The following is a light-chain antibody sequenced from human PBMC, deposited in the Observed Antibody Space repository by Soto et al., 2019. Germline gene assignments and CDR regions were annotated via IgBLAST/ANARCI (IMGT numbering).Light chain of an antibody. CDR3: QQLNNWPPWT. V-gene: IGKV3-15*01. J-gene: IGKJ1*01. CDR2: GAS. Sequence: ELGVTRSPATMSVSPGESASLSCRASQSLSTNLAWYQQKPGQAPRLVIYGASTRATGIPARFSGSGSWTEFTLNISSLQSEDFAVYYCQQLNNWPPWTFGQGTRVEIK. CDR1: QSLSTN.